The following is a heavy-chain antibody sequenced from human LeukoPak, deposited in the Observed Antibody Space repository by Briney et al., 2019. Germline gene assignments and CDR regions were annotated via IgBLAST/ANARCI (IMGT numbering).Heavy chain of an antibody. Sequence: GSLRLSCVASGFTLRSYVMNWVRQPPGKGLEWVSSISGSGDSTFYADSVKGRFSISRDNSKNTLYLQVNGLRTEDTAVYYCAKDRLLNCRGDCYIFDYWGQGTVVTVSS. CDR1: GFTLRSYV. CDR2: ISGSGDST. J-gene: IGHJ4*02. CDR3: AKDRLLNCRGDCYIFDY. V-gene: IGHV3-23*01. D-gene: IGHD2-21*02.